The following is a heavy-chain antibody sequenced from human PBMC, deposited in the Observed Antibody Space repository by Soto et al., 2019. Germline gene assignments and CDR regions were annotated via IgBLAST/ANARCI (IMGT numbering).Heavy chain of an antibody. Sequence: SVKVSCKASGGTFSSYAISWVRQAPGQGLEWMGGIIPIFGTANYAQKFQGRVTITADESTSTAYMELSSLRSEDTAVYYCARDVDTAMVTGENWFDPWGQVTLVTVSS. D-gene: IGHD5-18*01. CDR1: GGTFSSYA. CDR3: ARDVDTAMVTGENWFDP. V-gene: IGHV1-69*13. CDR2: IIPIFGTA. J-gene: IGHJ5*02.